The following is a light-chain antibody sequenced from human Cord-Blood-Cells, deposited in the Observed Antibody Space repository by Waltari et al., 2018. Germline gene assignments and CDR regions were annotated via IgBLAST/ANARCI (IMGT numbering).Light chain of an antibody. CDR3: QQDYNLPLT. Sequence: EIVMTQSPATLSLSPGERATLSCRASQSVSSSYLSWYQQKPGQAPRLLIYGASTRATGIPARFSGSGSWTDFTLTISSLQPEDFAVYYCQQDYNLPLTFGGGTKVEIK. V-gene: IGKV3D-7*01. CDR2: GAS. J-gene: IGKJ4*01. CDR1: QSVSSSY.